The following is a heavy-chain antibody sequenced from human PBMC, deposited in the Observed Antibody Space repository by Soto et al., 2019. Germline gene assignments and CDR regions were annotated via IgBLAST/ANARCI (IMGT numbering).Heavy chain of an antibody. V-gene: IGHV3-30*18. CDR3: AKVPKGYCSGGSCYSGFDP. CDR2: ISYDGSNK. Sequence: QVQLVESGGGVVQPGRSLRLSCAASGFTFSSYGMHWVRQAPGKGLEWVAVISYDGSNKYYADSVKGRFTISRDNSKNTLYLQINSLRSEDTVVYYCAKVPKGYCSGGSCYSGFDPWAHGTLVTVSS. J-gene: IGHJ5*02. D-gene: IGHD2-15*01. CDR1: GFTFSSYG.